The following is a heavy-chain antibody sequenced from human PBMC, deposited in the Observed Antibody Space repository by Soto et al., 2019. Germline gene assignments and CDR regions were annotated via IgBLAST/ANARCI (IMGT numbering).Heavy chain of an antibody. CDR3: ASPYGYDD. V-gene: IGHV1-69*02. CDR1: GGTFSSYT. CDR2: IIPILGIA. Sequence: QVQLVQSGAEVKKPGSSVKVSCKASGGTFSSYTISWVRQAPGQGLEWMGRIIPILGIANYAQKFQARVTITADKSTSTAYMELSSLRSEDTPLYYCASPYGYDDWGQGTLVTVSS. D-gene: IGHD5-12*01. J-gene: IGHJ4*02.